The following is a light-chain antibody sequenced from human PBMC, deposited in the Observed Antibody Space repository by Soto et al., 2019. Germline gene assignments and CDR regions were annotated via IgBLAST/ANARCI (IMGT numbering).Light chain of an antibody. V-gene: IGKV4-1*01. CDR1: QSVLYSSNNKNY. J-gene: IGKJ1*01. CDR3: QQYYSTPRT. Sequence: DVLMTQSPASLAVSLGERATFNCKSSQSVLYSSNNKNYLAWYQQKPGQPPKLLIYWASTRESGVPDRFSGSGSGTDFTLTISSLQAEDVAVYYCQQYYSTPRTFGQGTKVDIK. CDR2: WAS.